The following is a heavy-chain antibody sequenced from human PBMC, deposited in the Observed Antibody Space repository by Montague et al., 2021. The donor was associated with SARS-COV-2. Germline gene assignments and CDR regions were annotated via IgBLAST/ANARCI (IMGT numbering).Heavy chain of an antibody. D-gene: IGHD2-15*01. CDR3: ARLRDGVVPSPILGIGPYFTYYYMDV. J-gene: IGHJ6*03. V-gene: IGHV4-34*01. CDR2: INHGGST. Sequence: SETLSLTCAVHGGSFSGYYWNWIRQRPGKGLEWIGEINHGGSTNYNPSLKNRLTISADTSKNQFSLKLISVAATDTAVYYCARLRDGVVPSPILGIGPYFTYYYMDVWGKGTTVTVS. CDR1: GGSFSGYY.